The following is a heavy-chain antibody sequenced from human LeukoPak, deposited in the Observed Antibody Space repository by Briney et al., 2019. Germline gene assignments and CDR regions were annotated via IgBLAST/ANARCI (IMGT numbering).Heavy chain of an antibody. Sequence: GGSLRLSCAASGFTFSSYSMNWVRQAPGKGLEWVSSISSSSSYIYYADSVKGRFTISRDNAKNSLYLQMNSLRAEDTAVHYCARDRGKWELRNWFDPWGQGTLVTVSS. J-gene: IGHJ5*02. CDR3: ARDRGKWELRNWFDP. CDR2: ISSSSSYI. CDR1: GFTFSSYS. V-gene: IGHV3-21*01. D-gene: IGHD1-26*01.